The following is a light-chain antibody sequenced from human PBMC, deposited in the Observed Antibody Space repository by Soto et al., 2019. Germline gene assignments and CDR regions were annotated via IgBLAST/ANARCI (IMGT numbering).Light chain of an antibody. CDR3: AAWDDILSGAV. V-gene: IGLV1-44*01. CDR2: TDS. Sequence: QSVLTQPPSASGTPGQWVTISCSGSSSNIGSNTVNWYQQVPGTAPKLLIYTDSQRPSGVPDRFSGSRSGTSASLAISGLQSEDEADYYCAAWDDILSGAVFGGGTKLTVL. CDR1: SSNIGSNT. J-gene: IGLJ3*02.